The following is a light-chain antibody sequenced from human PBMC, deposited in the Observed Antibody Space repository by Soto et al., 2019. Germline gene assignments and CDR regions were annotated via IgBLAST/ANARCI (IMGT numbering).Light chain of an antibody. CDR3: QQYGSSGT. CDR2: GAS. CDR1: QSVGYS. V-gene: IGKV3-20*01. J-gene: IGKJ1*01. Sequence: ENVLTQSPGTLSLSPGARATLSCSASQSVGYSLAWYQQKPGQAPRLLIYGASNRATGIPDRFSGSGSGTDFTLTISRLEPEDFAVYYCQQYGSSGTFGQGTKVDIK.